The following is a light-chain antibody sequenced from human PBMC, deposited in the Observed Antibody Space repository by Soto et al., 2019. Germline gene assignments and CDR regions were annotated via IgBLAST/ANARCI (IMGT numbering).Light chain of an antibody. V-gene: IGKV1-5*03. Sequence: DLQMTQSPSTLSASVGDRVAITCRASQSISNSLAWYQQKSGKAPKLLIYKASTLQSGVPSRFSGSGSGTEFTLTINSLQPDDFATYYCQHYKSYPFTFGPGTQVDIK. CDR1: QSISNS. CDR3: QHYKSYPFT. J-gene: IGKJ3*01. CDR2: KAS.